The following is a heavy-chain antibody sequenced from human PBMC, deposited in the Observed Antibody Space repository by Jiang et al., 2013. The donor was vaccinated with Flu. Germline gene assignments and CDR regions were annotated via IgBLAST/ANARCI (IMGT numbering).Heavy chain of an antibody. CDR1: GGSISGGAYS. Sequence: SGLVKPSQTLSLTCAVSGGSISGGAYSWSWIRQPPGKGLEWVAYIFHTGATYYTLSLKSRVTLSLDTSKNQFSLTLTSVTAADTALYYCVTFYDSSDVRIDYWGQGVLVTVSS. J-gene: IGHJ4*02. CDR2: IFHTGAT. V-gene: IGHV4-30-2*01. CDR3: VTFYDSSDVRIDY. D-gene: IGHD3-22*01.